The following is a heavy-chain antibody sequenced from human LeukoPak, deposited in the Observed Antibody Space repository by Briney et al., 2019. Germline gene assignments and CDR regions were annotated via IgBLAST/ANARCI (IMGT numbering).Heavy chain of an antibody. J-gene: IGHJ4*02. CDR1: GFTFSSYS. CDR2: ISSSSSTI. V-gene: IGHV3-48*01. D-gene: IGHD6-6*01. CDR3: ARGADSSSSFSF. Sequence: GGSLRLSCAASGFTFSSYSMNWVRQAPGKGLEWVSYISSSSSTIYYADPVKGRFTISRDNAKNSLYLQMNSLRAEDTAVYYCARGADSSSSFSFWGQGTLVTVSS.